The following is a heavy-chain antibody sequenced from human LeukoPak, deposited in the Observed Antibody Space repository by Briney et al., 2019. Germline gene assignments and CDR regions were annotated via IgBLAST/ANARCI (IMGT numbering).Heavy chain of an antibody. D-gene: IGHD1-26*01. Sequence: ASVKVSCKTSAYIFTDYYIHWVRQAPGQGLEWMGWITPNSGGTNYAQKLQGRVTMTTDTSTSTAYMELRSLRSDDTAVYYCARYAVGASDYWGQGTLVTVSS. J-gene: IGHJ4*02. CDR2: ITPNSGGT. CDR3: ARYAVGASDY. V-gene: IGHV1-2*02. CDR1: AYIFTDYY.